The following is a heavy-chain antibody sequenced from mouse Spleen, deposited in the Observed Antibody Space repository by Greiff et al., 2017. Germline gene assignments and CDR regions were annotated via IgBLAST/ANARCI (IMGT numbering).Heavy chain of an antibody. CDR3: SCDNLLLREAFDY. CDR2: IRNKANGYKT. Sequence: EVKLVESGGGLVQPGGSLSLSCAASGFTFTDYYMRWVSQTPGKALEWLGFIRNKANGYKTEYSESVKGQFTIYRDNSQSNLYLQMKALRAEDRATYYCSCDNLLLREAFDYWGQGTTVTVSS. D-gene: IGHD1-1*01. J-gene: IGHJ4*01. V-gene: IGHV7-3*01. CDR1: GFTFTDYY.